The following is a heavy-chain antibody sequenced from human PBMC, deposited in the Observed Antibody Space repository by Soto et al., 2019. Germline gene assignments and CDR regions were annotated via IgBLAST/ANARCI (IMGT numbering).Heavy chain of an antibody. CDR1: GFTFSDYY. J-gene: IGHJ4*02. V-gene: IGHV3-11*05. Sequence: GGSLRLSCAASGFTFSDYYMSWIRQAPGKGLEWVSYISSSSKYTNYADSVKGRFTISRDNAKNSLYLQMNSLRAEDTAVYYCARDATGSYSYFDYWGQGTLVTVSS. D-gene: IGHD1-26*01. CDR2: ISSSSKYT. CDR3: ARDATGSYSYFDY.